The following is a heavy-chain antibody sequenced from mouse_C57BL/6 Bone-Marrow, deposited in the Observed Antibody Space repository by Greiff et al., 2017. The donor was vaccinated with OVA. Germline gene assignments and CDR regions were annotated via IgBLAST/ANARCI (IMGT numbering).Heavy chain of an antibody. Sequence: QVQLKQPGAELVKPGASVKLSCKASGYTFTSYWMHWVKQRPGQGLEWIGMIHPNSGSTNYNEKFKSKATLTVDKSSSTAYMQLSSLTSEDSAVYYCAREITTVVAPFAYWGQGTLVTVSA. D-gene: IGHD1-1*01. CDR2: IHPNSGST. J-gene: IGHJ3*01. CDR1: GYTFTSYW. CDR3: AREITTVVAPFAY. V-gene: IGHV1-64*01.